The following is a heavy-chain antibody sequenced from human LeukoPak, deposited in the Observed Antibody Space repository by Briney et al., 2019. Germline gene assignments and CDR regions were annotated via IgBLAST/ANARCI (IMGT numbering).Heavy chain of an antibody. D-gene: IGHD2-2*02. V-gene: IGHV4-4*07. CDR3: ARRYCSSTSCYRGTRNWFDP. CDR2: IHTSGST. Sequence: SETLSLTCTVSGGSISSYYWSWIRQPAGKGLEWIGRIHTSGSTNYNPSLKSRVTMSVDTSKNQFSLKLSSVTAADTAVYYCARRYCSSTSCYRGTRNWFDPWGQGTLVTVSS. CDR1: GGSISSYY. J-gene: IGHJ5*02.